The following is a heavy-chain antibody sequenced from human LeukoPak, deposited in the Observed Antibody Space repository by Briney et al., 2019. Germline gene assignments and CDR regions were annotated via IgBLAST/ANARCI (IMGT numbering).Heavy chain of an antibody. D-gene: IGHD6-19*01. CDR3: ARAKCPFHTSGWYKDY. V-gene: IGHV3-30-3*01. CDR1: GFTFSSYA. J-gene: IGHJ4*02. CDR2: ISYDGSGQ. Sequence: PGRSLRLSCAASGFTFSSYAMRWVRQAPGKGLEWVALISYDGSGQYYTDSVKGRFTISRDNSKNTLYLQVNSLRVAYTAVYYWARAKCPFHTSGWYKDYWGQGTLVTVSS.